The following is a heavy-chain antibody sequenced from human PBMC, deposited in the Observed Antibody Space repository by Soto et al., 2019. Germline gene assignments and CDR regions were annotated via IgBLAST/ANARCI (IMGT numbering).Heavy chain of an antibody. J-gene: IGHJ4*02. Sequence: EVQLLESGGGLVQPGGSLRLSCAASGFTFSSYAMSWVRQAPGKGLEWVSAISGSGGSTYYADSVKGRFTISRNNYKNTPYLQINSLGAEDTAVYYCAKVDSLTIFRVVNISNFDYWGQGTLVTVSS. CDR1: GFTFSSYA. D-gene: IGHD3-3*01. CDR2: ISGSGGST. V-gene: IGHV3-23*01. CDR3: AKVDSLTIFRVVNISNFDY.